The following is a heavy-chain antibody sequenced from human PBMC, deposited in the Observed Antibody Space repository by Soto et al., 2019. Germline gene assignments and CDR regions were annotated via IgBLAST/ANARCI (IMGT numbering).Heavy chain of an antibody. CDR1: GGSISSSSYY. J-gene: IGHJ4*02. CDR3: AGDAEAQDY. CDR2: IYYSGST. D-gene: IGHD2-8*01. Sequence: SETLSLTCTVSGGSISSSSYYWGWIRQPPGKGLEWIGSIYYSGSTYYNPSLKSRVTISVDTSKNQFSLKLSSVTAADTAVYNCAGDAEAQDYWGQGTLVTVSS. V-gene: IGHV4-39*01.